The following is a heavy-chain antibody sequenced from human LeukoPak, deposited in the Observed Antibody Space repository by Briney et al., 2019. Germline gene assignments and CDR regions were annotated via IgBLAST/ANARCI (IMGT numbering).Heavy chain of an antibody. CDR3: ARECSSTSCYPGFDY. D-gene: IGHD2-2*01. J-gene: IGHJ4*02. V-gene: IGHV5-51*01. CDR2: IYPGDSDT. Sequence: GESLKISCKGSGYSFTSYWIGWVRQMPGKGLEWMGIIYPGDSDTRYSPSFQGQVTISADKSISTAYLQWSSLKASDTAMYYGARECSSTSCYPGFDYWGQGTLVTVSS. CDR1: GYSFTSYW.